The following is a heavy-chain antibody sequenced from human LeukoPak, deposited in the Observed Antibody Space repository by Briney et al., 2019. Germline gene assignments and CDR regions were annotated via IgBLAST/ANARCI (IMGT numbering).Heavy chain of an antibody. CDR1: GFTFSNYA. CDR2: ISGSGHGT. V-gene: IGHV3-23*01. CDR3: ARTANNPEVFDI. D-gene: IGHD1-14*01. Sequence: GGSLRLSCAASGFTFSNYAMSCVRQAPGKGLEWVSTISGSGHGTYYADSVKGRFTISRDNSRNTLYLQMNSLRAEDTAIYYCARTANNPEVFDIWGQGTMVTVSS. J-gene: IGHJ3*02.